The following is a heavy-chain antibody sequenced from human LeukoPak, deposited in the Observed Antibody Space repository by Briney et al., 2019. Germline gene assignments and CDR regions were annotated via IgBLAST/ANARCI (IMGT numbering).Heavy chain of an antibody. CDR1: GFTFSSYT. Sequence: GGSLRLSCAASGFTFSSYTMNWVRQPPGKGLEWVSNIGTSSTTIYYADSVKGRFTISRDNAKNSLYLQMNSLRADDAAVYYCARFAAGGSYYYYMDVWGKGTTVTVSS. J-gene: IGHJ6*03. CDR2: IGTSSTTI. D-gene: IGHD6-25*01. CDR3: ARFAAGGSYYYYMDV. V-gene: IGHV3-48*01.